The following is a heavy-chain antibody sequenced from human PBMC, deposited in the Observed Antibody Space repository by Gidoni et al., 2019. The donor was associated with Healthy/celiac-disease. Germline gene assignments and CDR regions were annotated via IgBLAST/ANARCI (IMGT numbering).Heavy chain of an antibody. CDR2: IIPIFGTA. J-gene: IGHJ3*02. V-gene: IGHV1-69*01. D-gene: IGHD3-22*01. CDR1: GGTFSSYA. CDR3: ARSPYYYDSSGSNAFDI. Sequence: QVQLVQSGAEVKKPGSSVKVSCKASGGTFSSYAISWVRQAPGQGLEWMGGIIPIFGTANYAQKFQGRVTITADESTSTAYMELSSLRSEDTAVYYCARSPYYYDSSGSNAFDIWGQGTMVTVSS.